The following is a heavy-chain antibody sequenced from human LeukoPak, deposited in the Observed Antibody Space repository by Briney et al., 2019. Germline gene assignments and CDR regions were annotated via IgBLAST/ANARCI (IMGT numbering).Heavy chain of an antibody. CDR2: IYYSGST. V-gene: IGHV4-59*01. Sequence: PSETLSLTCTVSGGSISSYYWSWIRQPPGKGLEWIGYIYYSGSTNYNPSLKSRVTISVDTSKNQFSLKLSSVTAADTAVYYCARGGTQGSGSPDAFDIWGQGTMVTVSS. CDR1: GGSISSYY. D-gene: IGHD3-22*01. CDR3: ARGGTQGSGSPDAFDI. J-gene: IGHJ3*02.